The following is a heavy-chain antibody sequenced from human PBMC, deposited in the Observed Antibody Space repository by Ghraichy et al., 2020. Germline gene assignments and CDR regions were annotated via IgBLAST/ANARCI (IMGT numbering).Heavy chain of an antibody. V-gene: IGHV4-59*08. CDR2: IYYSGST. D-gene: IGHD1-26*01. CDR1: GGSISSYY. CDR3: ARHGRLHFDY. Sequence: SETLSLTCTVSGGSISSYYWSWIRQPPGKGLEWIGYIYYSGSTNYNPSLKSRVTISVDTSKNQFSLKLSSVTAADTAVYYCARHGRLHFDYWGQGTLVTVSS. J-gene: IGHJ4*02.